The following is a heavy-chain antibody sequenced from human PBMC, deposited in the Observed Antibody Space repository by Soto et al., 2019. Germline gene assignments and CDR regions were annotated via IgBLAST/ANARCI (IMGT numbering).Heavy chain of an antibody. CDR3: ARAPSLQEYSGYDPKNWFDP. J-gene: IGHJ5*02. Sequence: PSETLSLTCTVSGGSISSGGYYWSWIRQHPEKGLEGIGYIYYSGSTYYNPSLKSRVTISVDTSKNQFSLKLSSVTAADTAVYYCARAPSLQEYSGYDPKNWFDPWGQGTLVTVSS. V-gene: IGHV4-31*03. CDR1: GGSISSGGYY. D-gene: IGHD5-12*01. CDR2: IYYSGST.